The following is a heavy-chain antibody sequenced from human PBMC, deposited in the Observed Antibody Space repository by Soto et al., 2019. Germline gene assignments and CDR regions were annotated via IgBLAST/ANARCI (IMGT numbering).Heavy chain of an antibody. J-gene: IGHJ4*02. CDR3: AKERYYDILTGYYY. CDR1: GFTFSMYA. Sequence: GGSLRLSCAASGFTFSMYAMSWVSQAPGKGLEWVSAISGSGGSTYYADSVKGRFTISRDNSKNTLYLQMNSLRAEDTAVYYCAKERYYDILTGYYYWGQGTLVTVSS. D-gene: IGHD3-9*01. V-gene: IGHV3-23*01. CDR2: ISGSGGST.